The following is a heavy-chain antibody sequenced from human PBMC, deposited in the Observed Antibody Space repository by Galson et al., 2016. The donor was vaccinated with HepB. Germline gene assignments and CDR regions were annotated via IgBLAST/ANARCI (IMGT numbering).Heavy chain of an antibody. CDR1: GFTFSSYS. J-gene: IGHJ5*02. CDR3: ARDPGPYSYCGGDCSNWFDP. D-gene: IGHD2-21*02. V-gene: IGHV3-21*01. CDR2: ISNSSSYK. Sequence: SLRLSCAASGFTFSSYSMNWVRQAPGKGLEWVLSISNSSSYKYYADSVKGRFTISRDNAKNSLYLQMNSLRVEDTAVYYCARDPGPYSYCGGDCSNWFDPWGQGTLVTVSS.